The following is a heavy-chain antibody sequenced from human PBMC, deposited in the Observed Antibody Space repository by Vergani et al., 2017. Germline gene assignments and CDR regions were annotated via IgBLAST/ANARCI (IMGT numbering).Heavy chain of an antibody. D-gene: IGHD3-3*01. Sequence: QVQLQESGPGLVKPSQTLSLTCTVSGGSISSGGYYWSWIRQHPGKGLEWIGYIYYSGSTYYNPSLKSRVTISVDTSKNQFSLKLRSVTAADTAVYYCARSIVSGYYEFWSGYHFYGMDVWGQGTTVTVSS. CDR2: IYYSGST. CDR1: GGSISSGGYY. V-gene: IGHV4-31*03. CDR3: ARSIVSGYYEFWSGYHFYGMDV. J-gene: IGHJ6*02.